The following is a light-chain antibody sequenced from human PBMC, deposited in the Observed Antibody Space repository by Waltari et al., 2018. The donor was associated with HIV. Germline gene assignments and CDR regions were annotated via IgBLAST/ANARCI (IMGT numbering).Light chain of an antibody. Sequence: DIHMSQFPPTLTASVGDRVKITCRASQSVGTSLACYQENPGESPKLLIFKATYVEGEVPSRFSGSASGKEFTLTIDSLHPDDSGTYDCHQYSNYLGSFGQGTKVEVK. V-gene: IGKV1-5*03. CDR2: KAT. CDR1: QSVGTS. J-gene: IGKJ1*01. CDR3: HQYSNYLGS.